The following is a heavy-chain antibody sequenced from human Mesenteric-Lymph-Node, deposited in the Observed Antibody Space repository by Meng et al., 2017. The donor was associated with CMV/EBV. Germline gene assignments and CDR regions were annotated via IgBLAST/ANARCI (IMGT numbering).Heavy chain of an antibody. D-gene: IGHD1-26*01. CDR2: ISYDGSNK. CDR3: ARGGGATPDY. Sequence: GGSLRLSCAASGFTFSSYAMHWVRQAPGKGLEWVAVISYDGSNKYYADSVKGRFTISRDNSKNTLYLQMNSLRDEDTAVYYCARGGGATPDYWGQGTLVTVSS. V-gene: IGHV3-30-3*01. CDR1: GFTFSSYA. J-gene: IGHJ4*02.